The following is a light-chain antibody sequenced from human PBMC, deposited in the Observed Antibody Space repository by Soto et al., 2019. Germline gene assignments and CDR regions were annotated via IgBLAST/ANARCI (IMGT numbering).Light chain of an antibody. V-gene: IGKV3-11*01. CDR2: DAS. Sequence: ELSKYTGTLSLSPGERATLSCRASQSISTYLAWYQQKPGQAPRLLLYDASNRATGVPARFSGSVSGTDFTLTSSSLEPEDFAVYYCQQRNDLPLNCGGGTKV. CDR1: QSISTY. J-gene: IGKJ4*01. CDR3: QQRNDLPLN.